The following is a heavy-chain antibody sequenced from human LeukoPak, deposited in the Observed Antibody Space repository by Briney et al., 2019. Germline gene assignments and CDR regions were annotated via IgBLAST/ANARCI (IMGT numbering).Heavy chain of an antibody. J-gene: IGHJ4*02. V-gene: IGHV3-23*01. Sequence: GGSLRLSCAASGFTFSSYAMSWVRQAPGKGLKWVSAISGSGGSTYYADSVKGRFTISRDNSKNTLYLQMNSLRAEDTAVYYCAKDGVVGASPPYYFDYWGQGTLVTVSS. CDR2: ISGSGGST. CDR1: GFTFSSYA. CDR3: AKDGVVGASPPYYFDY. D-gene: IGHD1-26*01.